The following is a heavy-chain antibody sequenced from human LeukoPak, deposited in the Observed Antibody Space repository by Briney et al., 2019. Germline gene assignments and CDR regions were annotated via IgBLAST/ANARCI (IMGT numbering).Heavy chain of an antibody. D-gene: IGHD3-10*01. CDR2: IWYDGSNK. CDR1: GFTFSSYA. V-gene: IGHV3-33*08. CDR3: ASGGWFGESEIIDY. Sequence: GGSLRLSCAASGFTFSSYAMHWVRQAPGKGLEWVAVIWYDGSNKNYADSVKGRFTISRDNSMNTLYLQMNSLRAEDTAVYYCASGGWFGESEIIDYWGQGTLVTVSS. J-gene: IGHJ4*02.